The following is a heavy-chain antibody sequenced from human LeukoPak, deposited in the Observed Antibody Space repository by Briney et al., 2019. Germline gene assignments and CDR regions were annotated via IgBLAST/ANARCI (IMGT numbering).Heavy chain of an antibody. Sequence: GGSLRLSCAASGFTFSSYWMHWVRQAPGKGLVWVSCLNSDGSSTRYADSVRGRFTISRDNAKNTLYLQMDSLRAEDTAVYYCATGNYHAFDIWGQGTMVTVSS. V-gene: IGHV3-74*01. CDR1: GFTFSSYW. D-gene: IGHD1-7*01. CDR3: ATGNYHAFDI. J-gene: IGHJ3*02. CDR2: LNSDGSST.